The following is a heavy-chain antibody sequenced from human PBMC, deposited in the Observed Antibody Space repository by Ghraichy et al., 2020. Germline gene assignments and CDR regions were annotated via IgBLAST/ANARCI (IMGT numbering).Heavy chain of an antibody. V-gene: IGHV3-74*01. CDR3: ARVEIDSSSWNIDYYYYGMDV. CDR2: INGDGSST. J-gene: IGHJ6*02. D-gene: IGHD6-13*01. Sequence: GGSLRLSCAASGFTFSSYWMHWVRQAPGKGLGWVSRINGDGSSTSYADSVKGRFTISRDNAKNTLYLQMNSLRAEDTAVYYCARVEIDSSSWNIDYYYYGMDVWGQGTTVTVSS. CDR1: GFTFSSYW.